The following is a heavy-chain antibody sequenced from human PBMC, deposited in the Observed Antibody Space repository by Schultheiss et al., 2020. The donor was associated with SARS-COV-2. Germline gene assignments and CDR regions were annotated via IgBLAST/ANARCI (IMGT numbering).Heavy chain of an antibody. Sequence: GGSLRLSCKASGYSYTTYWIGWVSQMPGKGLEWMGVIYPADSATTYSPSFQGQVTISADTSVSTAYLQWSSLRASDTAMYYCARLSTGDHWLVDYYYGMDVWGQGTTVTVAS. V-gene: IGHV5-51*01. CDR3: ARLSTGDHWLVDYYYGMDV. CDR2: IYPADSAT. CDR1: GYSYTTYW. J-gene: IGHJ6*02. D-gene: IGHD7-27*01.